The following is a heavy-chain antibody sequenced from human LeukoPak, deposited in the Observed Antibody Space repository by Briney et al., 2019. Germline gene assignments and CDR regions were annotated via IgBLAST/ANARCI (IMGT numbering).Heavy chain of an antibody. CDR1: GYTFTSYG. D-gene: IGHD6-19*01. J-gene: IGHJ4*02. Sequence: ASVKVSCKASGYTFTSYGISWVRQAPGQGLEWMGWINPNSGGTNYAQKFQGRVTMTRDTSISTAYMELSRLRSDDTAVYYCARKPWYSSGWYADYWGQGTLVTVSS. CDR2: INPNSGGT. CDR3: ARKPWYSSGWYADY. V-gene: IGHV1-2*02.